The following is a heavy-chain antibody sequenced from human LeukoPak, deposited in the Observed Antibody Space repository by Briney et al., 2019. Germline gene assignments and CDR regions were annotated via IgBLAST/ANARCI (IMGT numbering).Heavy chain of an antibody. J-gene: IGHJ4*02. CDR1: GYTFSSYA. CDR3: AKEGMTTVTPVDY. D-gene: IGHD4-17*01. Sequence: GGSLRLSCAASGYTFSSYAMTWVRQAPGKGLEWVSVISGSGGSTYYADSVKGRFTISKDNSKNTLYLQMNSLRAEDTAVYYCAKEGMTTVTPVDYWGQGTLVTVSS. CDR2: ISGSGGST. V-gene: IGHV3-23*01.